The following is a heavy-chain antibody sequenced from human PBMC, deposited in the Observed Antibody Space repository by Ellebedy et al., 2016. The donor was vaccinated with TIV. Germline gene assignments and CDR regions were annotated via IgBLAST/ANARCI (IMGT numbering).Heavy chain of an antibody. CDR1: GFTFSSYA. CDR3: ARDLYQRSHQLYGMDV. V-gene: IGHV3-30-3*01. J-gene: IGHJ6*02. CDR2: ISYDGSNK. Sequence: GGSLRLXCAASGFTFSSYAMHWVRQAPGKGLEWVAVISYDGSNKYYADSVKGRFTISRDNSKNTLYLQMNSLRAEDTAVYYCARDLYQRSHQLYGMDVWGQGTTVTVSS. D-gene: IGHD2-2*01.